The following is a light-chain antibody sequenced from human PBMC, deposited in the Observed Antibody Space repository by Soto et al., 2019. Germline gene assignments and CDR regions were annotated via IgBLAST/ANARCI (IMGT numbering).Light chain of an antibody. CDR2: DVS. Sequence: QSVLTQPRSVSGSPGQSVTISCTGTSSYVGGYNCVSWYQQHPGKAPKLMIYDVSKRPSGVPDRFSGSKSGNTASLSISGLQAEDEADYYCCSFAGLFGGGTQLTVL. V-gene: IGLV2-11*01. J-gene: IGLJ2*01. CDR1: SSYVGGYNC. CDR3: CSFAGL.